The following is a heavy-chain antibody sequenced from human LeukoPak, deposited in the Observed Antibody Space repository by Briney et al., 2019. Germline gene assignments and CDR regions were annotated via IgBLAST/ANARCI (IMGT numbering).Heavy chain of an antibody. CDR1: GYSISSGYY. CDR2: IYYSGST. D-gene: IGHD1-1*01. Sequence: SETLSLTCTVSGYSISSGYYWSWIRQPPGKGLEWIGYIYYSGSTNYNPSLKSRVTISVDTSKNQFSLKLSSVTAADTAVYYCARVQQLNRAPQAIDYWGQGTLVTVSS. V-gene: IGHV4-61*01. CDR3: ARVQQLNRAPQAIDY. J-gene: IGHJ4*02.